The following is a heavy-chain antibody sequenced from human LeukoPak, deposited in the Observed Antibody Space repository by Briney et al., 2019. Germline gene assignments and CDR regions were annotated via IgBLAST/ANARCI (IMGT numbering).Heavy chain of an antibody. CDR1: GFTVSSNY. J-gene: IGHJ3*02. CDR3: AKTLVDYYDSSGYYPSGAFDI. V-gene: IGHV3-53*01. D-gene: IGHD3-22*01. CDR2: IYSGGST. Sequence: GGSLRLSCAASGFTVSSNYMSGVRQAPGKGLEWVSVIYSGGSTYYADSVKGRFTISRDNSKNTLYLQMNSLRAEDTAVYYCAKTLVDYYDSSGYYPSGAFDIWGQGTMVTVSS.